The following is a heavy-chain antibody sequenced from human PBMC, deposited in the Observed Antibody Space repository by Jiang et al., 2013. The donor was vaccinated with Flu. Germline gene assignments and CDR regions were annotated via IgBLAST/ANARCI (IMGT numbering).Heavy chain of an antibody. CDR1: GGSISSSNW. Sequence: TLSLTCAVSGGSISSSNWWSWVRQPPGKGLEWIGEIYHSGSTNYNPSLKSRVTISVDKSKNQFSLKLSSVTAADTAVYYCARGYSSGWFHPRFDYWGQGTLVTVSS. V-gene: IGHV4-4*02. J-gene: IGHJ4*02. CDR3: ARGYSSGWFHPRFDY. D-gene: IGHD6-19*01. CDR2: IYHSGST.